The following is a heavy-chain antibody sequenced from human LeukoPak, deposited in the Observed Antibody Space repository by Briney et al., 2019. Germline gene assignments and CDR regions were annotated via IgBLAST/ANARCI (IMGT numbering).Heavy chain of an antibody. D-gene: IGHD2-21*02. Sequence: GGSLRLSCAASGLTFSNYAMSWVRQAPGKGLEWVSAITSSGGNTYYAGSVKGRFTISRDNSKNTLYLQMNSLRAEDTAVYYCAKAYCGGDCYFKYAFDIWGQGTMVTVSS. CDR2: ITSSGGNT. CDR3: AKAYCGGDCYFKYAFDI. V-gene: IGHV3-23*01. CDR1: GLTFSNYA. J-gene: IGHJ3*02.